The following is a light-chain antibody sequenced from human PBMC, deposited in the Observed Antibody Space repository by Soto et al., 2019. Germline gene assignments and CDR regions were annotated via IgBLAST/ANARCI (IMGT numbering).Light chain of an antibody. Sequence: DIQMTKSPSSLYASVGGRVTITCQASQDISNHLNWYQQKPGKAPKLLIYDASNLETGVPSRFSGSGSGTDFTVTISSLQPEDFATYSCQQYYNLPITFGQGTRLEIK. V-gene: IGKV1-33*01. CDR2: DAS. CDR1: QDISNH. CDR3: QQYYNLPIT. J-gene: IGKJ5*01.